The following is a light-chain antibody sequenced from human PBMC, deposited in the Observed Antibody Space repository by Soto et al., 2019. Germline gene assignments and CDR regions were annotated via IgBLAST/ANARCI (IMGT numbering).Light chain of an antibody. J-gene: IGKJ1*01. CDR2: DAS. V-gene: IGKV1-5*01. CDR1: QSISSW. CDR3: QQYNSYSTWT. Sequence: DIQMTQSPSTLSASVGDRVTITCRASQSISSWLAWYQQKPGKAPKLLIYDASSLESGVPSRFSGSGPGTEFTLTISSLQPDDFATYYCQQYNSYSTWTFGKGT.